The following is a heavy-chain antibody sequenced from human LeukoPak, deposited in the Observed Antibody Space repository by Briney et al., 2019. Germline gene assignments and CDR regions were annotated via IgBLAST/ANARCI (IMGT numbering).Heavy chain of an antibody. CDR1: GFTFDDYG. CDR2: INQDGSQK. D-gene: IGHD1-26*01. J-gene: IGHJ4*02. V-gene: IGHV3-7*03. CDR3: AKERGELLFGFDY. Sequence: GGSVRLSCAASGFTFDDYGMSWVRQAPGKGLEWVASINQDGSQKYYVESLKGRFTISRDNAKNSHYLQMNSLRAEDTAVYYCAKERGELLFGFDYWGQGTLVTVSS.